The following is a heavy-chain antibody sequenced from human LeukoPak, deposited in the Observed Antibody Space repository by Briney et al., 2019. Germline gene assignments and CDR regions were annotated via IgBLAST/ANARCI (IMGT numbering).Heavy chain of an antibody. CDR3: AKDIIIAAAGTQGSDY. CDR1: GFTFSSYG. Sequence: PGGSLRLSCAASGFTFSSYGMHWVRQAPGKGLEWVAFIRYDGSNKYYADSVKGRFTISRDNSKNTLYLQMNSLRAEDTAVYYCAKDIIIAAAGTQGSDYWGQGTLVTVSS. V-gene: IGHV3-30*02. D-gene: IGHD6-13*01. J-gene: IGHJ4*02. CDR2: IRYDGSNK.